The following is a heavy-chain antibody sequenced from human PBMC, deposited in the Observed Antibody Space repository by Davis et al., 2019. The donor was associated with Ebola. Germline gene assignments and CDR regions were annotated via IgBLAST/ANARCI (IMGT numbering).Heavy chain of an antibody. D-gene: IGHD3-22*01. CDR1: GGTFNTYA. CDR3: ARERYRDRSDYFFEQSH. CDR2: IIPVSGIP. J-gene: IGHJ4*02. V-gene: IGHV1-69*13. Sequence: SVKVSCKASGGTFNTYAISRVRQAPGQGLDWMGGIIPVSGIPKYAQKFQGRVTITADESTSTVYMELSSLRSEDTAVYYCARERYRDRSDYFFEQSHWGQGTLVTVSS.